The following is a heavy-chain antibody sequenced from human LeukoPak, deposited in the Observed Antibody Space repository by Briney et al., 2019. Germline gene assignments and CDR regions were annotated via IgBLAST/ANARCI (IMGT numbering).Heavy chain of an antibody. Sequence: SETLSLTCTVSGGSISSYYWSWIRQPPGKGLEWIGYIYYSGSTNYNPSLKSRVTISVDTSKNQFSLKLSSVTAADTAVYYCASRRRYCSSNSCYFEHTYWYFDLWGRGTLVTVSS. CDR1: GGSISSYY. D-gene: IGHD2-2*01. J-gene: IGHJ2*01. CDR2: IYYSGST. CDR3: ASRRRYCSSNSCYFEHTYWYFDL. V-gene: IGHV4-59*08.